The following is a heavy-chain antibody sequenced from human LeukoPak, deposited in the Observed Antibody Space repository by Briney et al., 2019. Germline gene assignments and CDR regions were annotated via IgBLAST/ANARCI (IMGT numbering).Heavy chain of an antibody. CDR2: ISSSSSYI. D-gene: IGHD2-2*01. CDR1: GFTFDDYA. Sequence: GGSLRLSCAASGFTFDDYAMHWVRQAPGKGLEWVSSISSSSSYIYYADSVKGRFTISRDNAKNSLYLQMNSLRAEDTAVYYCARDHCSSTSCYPSWGQGTLVTVSS. V-gene: IGHV3-21*01. CDR3: ARDHCSSTSCYPS. J-gene: IGHJ5*02.